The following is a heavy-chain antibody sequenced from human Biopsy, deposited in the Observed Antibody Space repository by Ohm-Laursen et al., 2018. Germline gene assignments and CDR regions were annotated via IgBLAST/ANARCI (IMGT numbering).Heavy chain of an antibody. D-gene: IGHD3-10*01. J-gene: IGHJ5*01. V-gene: IGHV3-21*06. Sequence: SLRLSCAASGFTVNDHAMHWVRQAPGKGLEWVSSISASSSYIYYADSVKGRFTVSRDNTKNTLYLQMNSLRAADTAIYFCATELLPPGVGGPWLDSWGQGTPVTVSS. CDR3: ATELLPPGVGGPWLDS. CDR2: ISASSSYI. CDR1: GFTVNDHA.